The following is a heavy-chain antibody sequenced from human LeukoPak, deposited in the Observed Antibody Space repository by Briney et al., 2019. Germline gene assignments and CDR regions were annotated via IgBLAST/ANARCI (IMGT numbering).Heavy chain of an antibody. CDR1: GFIFSSFN. V-gene: IGHV3-21*06. D-gene: IGHD1-1*01. Sequence: GGSLRLSCAASGFIFSSFNLDWVRQAPGKGLEWVSYISSSGDSIYYADSVEGRCTISRDNTKNTLYLQMNSLRPEDTAVYYCVPKGNEGYWGQGTLVTVSS. CDR3: VPKGNEGY. J-gene: IGHJ4*02. CDR2: ISSSGDSI.